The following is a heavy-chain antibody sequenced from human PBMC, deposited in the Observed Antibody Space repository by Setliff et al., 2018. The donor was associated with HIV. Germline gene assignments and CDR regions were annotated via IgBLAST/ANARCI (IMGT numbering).Heavy chain of an antibody. CDR2: IKQGGNEK. D-gene: IGHD3-10*01. V-gene: IGHV3-7*01. J-gene: IGHJ4*02. CDR1: GFTFSAHW. Sequence: LSCAASGFTFSAHWMTWVRQAPGKGLEWVANIKQGGNEKYYVDSVKGRFTVSRDDARESLYLRMNSLRAEDTAVYYCVRGPPYGGLADYFDYWGQGALVTVSS. CDR3: VRGPPYGGLADYFDY.